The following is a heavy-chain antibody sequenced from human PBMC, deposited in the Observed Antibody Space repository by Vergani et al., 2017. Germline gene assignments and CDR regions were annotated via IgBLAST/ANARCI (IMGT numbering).Heavy chain of an antibody. D-gene: IGHD2-15*01. V-gene: IGHV1-8*03. CDR3: ARELGCSGGSCYSGYYYYGMDV. Sequence: QVQLVQSGAEVKKPGASVKVSCKASGYTFTSYDINWVRQATGQGLEWMGWMNPNSGNTGYAQKFQGRVTITADKSTSTAYMELSSLRSEDTAVYYCARELGCSGGSCYSGYYYYGMDVWGQGTTVTVSS. J-gene: IGHJ6*02. CDR2: MNPNSGNT. CDR1: GYTFTSYD.